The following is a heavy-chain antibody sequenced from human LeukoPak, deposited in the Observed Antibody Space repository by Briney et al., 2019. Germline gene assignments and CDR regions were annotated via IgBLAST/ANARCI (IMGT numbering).Heavy chain of an antibody. CDR1: GFTFSGSA. J-gene: IGHJ4*02. Sequence: GGSLKLSCAASGFTFSGSAMHWVRQASGKGLEWVGRIRSKANSYATAYAASVKGRFTISRDNSKNTLYLQMNSLRAEDTAVYYCARDPGYDSSGYYYGSTDYWGQGTLVTVSS. CDR2: IRSKANSYAT. D-gene: IGHD3-22*01. CDR3: ARDPGYDSSGYYYGSTDY. V-gene: IGHV3-73*01.